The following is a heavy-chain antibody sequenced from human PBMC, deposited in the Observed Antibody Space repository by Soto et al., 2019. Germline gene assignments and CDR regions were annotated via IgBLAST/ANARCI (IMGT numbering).Heavy chain of an antibody. CDR1: VYRITRYH. CDR3: ARVLGDGDYSYYMDV. D-gene: IGHD3-16*01. V-gene: IGHV1-8*01. CDR2: MNPNSGST. J-gene: IGHJ6*03. Sequence: VSVNRSRKGSVYRITRYHIDWGRLKKGQGLEWMGWMNPNSGSTGYAQKFQGRVTMTRNTSISTAYMELSSLRSEDTAVYYCARVLGDGDYSYYMDVWGKGTTVTVSS.